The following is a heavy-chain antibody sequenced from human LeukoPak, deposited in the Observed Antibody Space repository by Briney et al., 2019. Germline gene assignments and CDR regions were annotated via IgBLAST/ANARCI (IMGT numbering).Heavy chain of an antibody. Sequence: GGSLRLSCAASGFSFNTYGAHWIRQAPGKGLDWVAAISYDGSNKYYADSVKGRFTISRDNSKNTLYLQMNSLRAEDAAVYYCARGVEYYDFWSGYLFDYWGQGTLVTVSS. CDR3: ARGVEYYDFWSGYLFDY. D-gene: IGHD3-3*01. V-gene: IGHV3-30-3*01. J-gene: IGHJ4*02. CDR2: ISYDGSNK. CDR1: GFSFNTYG.